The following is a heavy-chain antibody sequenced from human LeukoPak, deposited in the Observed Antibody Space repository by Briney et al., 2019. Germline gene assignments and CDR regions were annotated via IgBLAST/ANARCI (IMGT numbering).Heavy chain of an antibody. CDR3: ARDVVVAAKGRNYFDY. V-gene: IGHV1-3*01. J-gene: IGHJ4*02. Sequence: ASVKVSCKASGYTFTSYAMHWVRQAPGQRLEWMGWINAGNGNTKYSQKFQGRVTITRDTSASTAYMELSSLRSEDTAVYYCARDVVVAAKGRNYFDYWGQGTLATVSS. D-gene: IGHD2-15*01. CDR1: GYTFTSYA. CDR2: INAGNGNT.